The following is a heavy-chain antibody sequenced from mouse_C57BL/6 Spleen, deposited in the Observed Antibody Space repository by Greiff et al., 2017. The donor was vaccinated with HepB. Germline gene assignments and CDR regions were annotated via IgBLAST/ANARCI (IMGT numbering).Heavy chain of an antibody. Sequence: EVQLVESGPGLVKPSQSLSLTCSVTGYSITSGYYWNWIRQFPGNKLEWMGYISYDGSNNYNPSLKNRISITRDTSKNQFFLKLNSVTTEDTATYYCARAVALFDYWGQGTTLTVSS. CDR3: ARAVALFDY. J-gene: IGHJ2*01. D-gene: IGHD1-1*02. CDR2: ISYDGSN. CDR1: GYSITSGYY. V-gene: IGHV3-6*01.